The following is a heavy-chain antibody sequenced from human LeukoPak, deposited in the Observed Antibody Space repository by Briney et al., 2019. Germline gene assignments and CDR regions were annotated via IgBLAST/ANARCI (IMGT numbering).Heavy chain of an antibody. Sequence: SETLSLTCAVYGGSFSGYYWSWIRQPPGKGLESIGEINHSGSTNYNPSLKSRVTISVDTSKNQFSLKLSSVTAADTAVYYCARGVGATTRDFDYWGQGTLVTVSS. V-gene: IGHV4-34*01. J-gene: IGHJ4*02. D-gene: IGHD1-26*01. CDR2: INHSGST. CDR1: GGSFSGYY. CDR3: ARGVGATTRDFDY.